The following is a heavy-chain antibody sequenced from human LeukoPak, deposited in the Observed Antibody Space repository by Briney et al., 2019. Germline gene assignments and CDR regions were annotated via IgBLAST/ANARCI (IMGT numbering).Heavy chain of an antibody. CDR1: GYSFTSYW. J-gene: IGHJ4*02. CDR3: ARPGERSRRDWNLDQ. D-gene: IGHD1-1*01. Sequence: GESLKISCKGSGYSFTSYWIGWVRQMPGKGLEWMGIIYPGDSDTRYSPSFQGQVTISADKSISTAYLQWSSLKASDTAVYYCARPGERSRRDWNLDQWGQGTLVTVSS. V-gene: IGHV5-51*01. CDR2: IYPGDSDT.